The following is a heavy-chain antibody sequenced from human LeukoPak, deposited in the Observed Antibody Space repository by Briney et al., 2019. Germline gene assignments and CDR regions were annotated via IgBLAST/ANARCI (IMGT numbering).Heavy chain of an antibody. CDR1: GFTFSNHA. D-gene: IGHD3-22*01. CDR2: ISGSGGST. V-gene: IGHV3-23*01. Sequence: GGSLRLSCAASGFTFSNHAMSWVRQAPGKGLEWVSGISGSGGSTYYADSVRGRFTISRDNSKNTVYLQMNSLRAEDTAVYYCAKRYYSDSSGYLGSLNYWAQGTLVTVSS. CDR3: AKRYYSDSSGYLGSLNY. J-gene: IGHJ4*02.